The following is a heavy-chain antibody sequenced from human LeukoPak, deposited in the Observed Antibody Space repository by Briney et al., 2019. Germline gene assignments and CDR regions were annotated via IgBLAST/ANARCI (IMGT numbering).Heavy chain of an antibody. J-gene: IGHJ4*02. CDR3: ARLRFSIAARPIDY. Sequence: GGSLRLSCAASGFTFSSYSMNWVRQAPGKGLEWVSSISSSSSYIYYADSVKGRFTISRDNAKNSLYLQMNSLGAEDTAVYYCARLRFSIAARPIDYWGQGTLVTVSS. D-gene: IGHD6-6*01. V-gene: IGHV3-21*01. CDR1: GFTFSSYS. CDR2: ISSSSSYI.